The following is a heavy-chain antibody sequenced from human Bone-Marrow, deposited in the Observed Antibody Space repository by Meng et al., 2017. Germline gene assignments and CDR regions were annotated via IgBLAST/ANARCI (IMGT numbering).Heavy chain of an antibody. Sequence: SETLSLTCTVSGGSISSGGYYWSWIRQHPGKGLEWIGYIYYSGSTYYNPSLKSLVTISVDTSKNQFSLKLSSVTAADTAVYYCARVGYSYGPHWFDPWGQGTLVTVSS. J-gene: IGHJ5*02. D-gene: IGHD5-18*01. CDR2: IYYSGST. CDR1: GGSISSGGYY. CDR3: ARVGYSYGPHWFDP. V-gene: IGHV4-31*01.